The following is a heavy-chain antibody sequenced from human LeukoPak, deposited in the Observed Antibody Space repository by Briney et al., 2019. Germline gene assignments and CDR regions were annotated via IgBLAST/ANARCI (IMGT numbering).Heavy chain of an antibody. CDR2: MNTNSGNA. CDR1: GYTFTNYD. J-gene: IGHJ6*02. Sequence: VASVKVSCKASGYTFTNYDINWVRQASGQGLEWVGWMNTNSGNAGFAQKFKGRITMTGDTTTNTAYMEVFSLTSDDTAIYYCATQRWEKLHGSYYYDGMDVWGQGTTVTVS. CDR3: ATQRWEKLHGSYYYDGMDV. D-gene: IGHD1-26*01. V-gene: IGHV1-8*02.